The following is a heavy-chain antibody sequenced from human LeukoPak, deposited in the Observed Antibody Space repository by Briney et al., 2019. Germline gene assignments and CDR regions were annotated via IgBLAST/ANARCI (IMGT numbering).Heavy chain of an antibody. CDR3: ARGSKYYYDSSGFPNWFDP. J-gene: IGHJ5*02. CDR1: GFTFSSYA. V-gene: IGHV4-34*01. Sequence: GSLRLSCAASGFTFSSYAMSWIRQPPGKGLEWIGEINHSGSTNYNPSLKSRVTISVDTSKNQFSLNLSSVTAADTAVYYRARGSKYYYDSSGFPNWFDPWGQGTLVTVSS. D-gene: IGHD3-22*01. CDR2: INHSGST.